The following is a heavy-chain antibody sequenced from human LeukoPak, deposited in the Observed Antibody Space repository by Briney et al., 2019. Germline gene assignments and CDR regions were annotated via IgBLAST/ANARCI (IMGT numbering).Heavy chain of an antibody. CDR2: ISYDGSNK. V-gene: IGHV3-30*04. CDR3: VGVRGVILNWFDP. J-gene: IGHJ5*02. D-gene: IGHD3-10*01. Sequence: PGGSLRLSCAASGFTFSSYAMHWVRQAPGKGLEWVAVISYDGSNKYYADSVKGRFTISRDNSKNTLYLQMNSLRAEDTAVYYCVGVRGVILNWFDPWGQGTLVTVSS. CDR1: GFTFSSYA.